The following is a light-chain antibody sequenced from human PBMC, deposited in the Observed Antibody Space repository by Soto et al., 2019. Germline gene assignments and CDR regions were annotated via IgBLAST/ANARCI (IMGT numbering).Light chain of an antibody. CDR3: QSYYGSIWV. CDR2: DDN. Sequence: NFMLTQPHSVSESPGKTVAISCTRSSGSIADNYVQWYQQRPGSAPTTVIYDDNQRPSGVPDRFSGSIDRSSNSASLTISGLKTEDEADYYCQSYYGSIWVFGGGTQLTVL. CDR1: SGSIADNY. V-gene: IGLV6-57*04. J-gene: IGLJ3*02.